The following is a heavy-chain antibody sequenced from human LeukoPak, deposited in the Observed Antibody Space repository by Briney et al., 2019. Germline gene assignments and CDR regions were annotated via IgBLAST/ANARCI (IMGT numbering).Heavy chain of an antibody. Sequence: GASVKVSCNASGYTFTGYYMHWVRQAPGQGLEWTGRINPNSGDTNYAQKFQGRVTMTGDTSISTAYMELSRLKSDDTAVYYCARRVQTTGVFDYWGQGTLVTVSS. J-gene: IGHJ4*02. CDR1: GYTFTGYY. CDR2: INPNSGDT. D-gene: IGHD4/OR15-4a*01. V-gene: IGHV1-2*06. CDR3: ARRVQTTGVFDY.